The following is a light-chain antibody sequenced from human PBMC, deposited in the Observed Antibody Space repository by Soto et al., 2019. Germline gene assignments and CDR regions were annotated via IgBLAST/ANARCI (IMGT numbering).Light chain of an antibody. CDR1: QSVSGN. CDR2: GAS. Sequence: EIVLTQSPGTLSLSPGERATLSCRASQSVSGNLAWYQQKPGQAPRLLIYGASTGATGIPARFSGSGSGTEFTLTISSLQSEDFAVYYCQQYNNWPSITFGQGRRLEIK. V-gene: IGKV3-15*01. CDR3: QQYNNWPSIT. J-gene: IGKJ5*01.